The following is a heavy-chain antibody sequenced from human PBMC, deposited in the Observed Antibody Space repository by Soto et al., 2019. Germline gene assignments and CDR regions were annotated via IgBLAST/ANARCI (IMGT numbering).Heavy chain of an antibody. CDR3: ARAATMVRGAPNWFNP. CDR2: IYYSGST. Sequence: SETLSLTCTVSGGSISSGGYYWSWIRQHPGKGLEWIGYIYYSGSTYYNPSLKSRVTISVDTSKNQFSLKLSSVTAADTAVYYCARAATMVRGAPNWFNPWGQGPLVTVSS. D-gene: IGHD3-10*01. V-gene: IGHV4-31*03. J-gene: IGHJ5*02. CDR1: GGSISSGGYY.